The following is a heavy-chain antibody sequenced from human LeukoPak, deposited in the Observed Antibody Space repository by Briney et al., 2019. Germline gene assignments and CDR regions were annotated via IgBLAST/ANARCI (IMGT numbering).Heavy chain of an antibody. CDR3: ARVALPGVYYFDY. CDR2: IYYSGST. D-gene: IGHD2-8*01. J-gene: IGHJ4*02. Sequence: SETLSLTCTVSGGSISSSSYYWGWIRQPPGKGLEWIGSIYYSGSTYYNPSLKSRVTISVDTSKNQFSLKLSSVTAADTAVYYCARVALPGVYYFDYWGQGTLVTVSS. V-gene: IGHV4-39*07. CDR1: GGSISSSSYY.